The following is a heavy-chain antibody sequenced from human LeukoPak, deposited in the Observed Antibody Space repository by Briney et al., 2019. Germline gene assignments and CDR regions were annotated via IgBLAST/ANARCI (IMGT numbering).Heavy chain of an antibody. V-gene: IGHV3-48*01. Sequence: GGSLRLSCAVSGFIFNKAWMSWVRQAPGKGLEWVSYISSSSNTIYYADSVKGRFTISRDNAQNSLYLKMNSLRAEDTAVYYCARDDILTSFDYWGQGTLVTVSS. CDR3: ARDDILTSFDY. D-gene: IGHD3-9*01. J-gene: IGHJ4*02. CDR2: ISSSSNTI. CDR1: GFIFNKAW.